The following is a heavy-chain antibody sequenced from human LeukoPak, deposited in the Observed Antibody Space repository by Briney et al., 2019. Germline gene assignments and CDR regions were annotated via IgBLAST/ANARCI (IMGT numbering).Heavy chain of an antibody. CDR1: GGTFSSYA. CDR3: ARPTGYYDSSGYYYSDAFDI. V-gene: IGHV1-69*01. D-gene: IGHD3-22*01. J-gene: IGHJ3*02. Sequence: ASVNVSCKASGGTFSSYAISWVRLAPGQGLEWMGGIIPIFGTTNYAQRFQGRVTITADESTSTAYMELSSLRPEDTAVYYCARPTGYYDSSGYYYSDAFDIWGQGPVVTVTS. CDR2: IIPIFGTT.